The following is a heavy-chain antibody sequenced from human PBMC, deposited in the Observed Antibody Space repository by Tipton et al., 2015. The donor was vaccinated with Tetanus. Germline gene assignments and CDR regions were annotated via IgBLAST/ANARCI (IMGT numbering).Heavy chain of an antibody. V-gene: IGHV4-34*08. D-gene: IGHD5-12*01. J-gene: IGHJ5*02. Sequence: TLSLTCTIYGGTFSGFYCSWIRQPPGRGLEWIGEIHPSGSTNYNPSLTSRVTLSQDTSKSQFSLKLSSVTAADTAVYYCARYSIVATSNNWFDPWGQGTLVTVSS. CDR3: ARYSIVATSNNWFDP. CDR1: GGTFSGFY. CDR2: IHPSGST.